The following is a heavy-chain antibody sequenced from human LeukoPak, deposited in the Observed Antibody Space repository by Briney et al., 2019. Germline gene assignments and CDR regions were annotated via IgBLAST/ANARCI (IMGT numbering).Heavy chain of an antibody. CDR3: ASQRPYCSGGSCFYYYYYMDV. V-gene: IGHV3-7*01. Sequence: GGSLRLSCAASGFTFSSYWMSWVRHAPGKGLEWVANIKQVGSEKYYMDSVKGRFTISRDNAKNSLYLQMNSLRAEDTAVYYCASQRPYCSGGSCFYYYYYMDVWGKGTTVTVSS. J-gene: IGHJ6*03. CDR2: IKQVGSEK. CDR1: GFTFSSYW. D-gene: IGHD2-15*01.